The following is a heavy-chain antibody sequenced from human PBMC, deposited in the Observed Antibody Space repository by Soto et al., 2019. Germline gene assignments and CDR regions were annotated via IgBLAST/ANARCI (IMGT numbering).Heavy chain of an antibody. Sequence: ASVKVSCKVSGYTLTELSMHWVRQAPGKGLEWMGGFDPEDGETIYAQKFQGRVTMTEDTSTDTAYMELSSLRSEDTAVYYCATERRGYSSSWVYYFDFWGQGTLVTVSS. D-gene: IGHD6-13*01. CDR3: ATERRGYSSSWVYYFDF. J-gene: IGHJ4*02. CDR1: GYTLTELS. CDR2: FDPEDGET. V-gene: IGHV1-24*01.